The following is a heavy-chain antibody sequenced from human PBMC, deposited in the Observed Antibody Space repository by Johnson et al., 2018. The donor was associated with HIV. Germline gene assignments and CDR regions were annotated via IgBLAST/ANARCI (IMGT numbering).Heavy chain of an antibody. J-gene: IGHJ3*02. D-gene: IGHD4-17*01. CDR1: GFTFDDYG. V-gene: IGHV3-20*04. CDR3: AKNRDYGDGDGFDM. Sequence: MQLVESGGGVVRPGRSLRLSCAASGFTFDDYGMSWVRQAPGKGLEWVSGINWNGGSTGYSDSVKGRFTISRDNAKNSLYLQMNSLASEDTAVYYCAKNRDYGDGDGFDMWGQGTMVTVSS. CDR2: INWNGGST.